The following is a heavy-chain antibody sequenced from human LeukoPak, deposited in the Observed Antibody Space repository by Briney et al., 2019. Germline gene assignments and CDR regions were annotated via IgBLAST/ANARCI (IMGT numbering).Heavy chain of an antibody. D-gene: IGHD3-22*01. CDR3: ARDRGVSYDSSGYPQDAFDI. CDR2: IYHSGST. Sequence: SETLSLTCAVSGGSISSGGYSWSWIRQPPGKGLEWIGYIYHSGSTYYNPSLKSRVTISVDRSKNQFSLKLSSVTAADTAVYYCARDRGVSYDSSGYPQDAFDIWGQGTMVTVSS. CDR1: GGSISSGGYS. J-gene: IGHJ3*02. V-gene: IGHV4-30-2*01.